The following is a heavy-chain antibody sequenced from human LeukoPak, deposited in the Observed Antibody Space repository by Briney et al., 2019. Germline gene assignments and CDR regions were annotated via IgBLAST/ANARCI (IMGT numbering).Heavy chain of an antibody. CDR3: ARDRDWGCSYCSY. CDR1: GCTFSSYG. Sequence: EGPLILSCAASGCTFSSYGMHGVRQAPGKGLEWVAVLWFDGSNKYYADSLKGRFTISRDNSKNTLYLQMNSLRAEDTAVYYCARDRDWGCSYCSYWGQGTLVTVSS. V-gene: IGHV3-33*01. D-gene: IGHD7-27*01. J-gene: IGHJ4*02. CDR2: LWFDGSNK.